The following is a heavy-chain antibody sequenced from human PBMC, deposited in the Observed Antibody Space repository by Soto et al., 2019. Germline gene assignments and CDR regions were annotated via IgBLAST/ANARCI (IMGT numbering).Heavy chain of an antibody. J-gene: IGHJ6*02. CDR1: GGTFSSYA. CDR3: ARPSGSYPPYYYYGMDV. D-gene: IGHD1-26*01. Sequence: GASVKVSCKASGGTFSSYAISWVRQAPGQGLEWMGGIIPIFGTANYAQKFQGRVTITADKSTSTAYMELSSLRSEDTAVYYCARPSGSYPPYYYYGMDVWGQGTTVTVSS. CDR2: IIPIFGTA. V-gene: IGHV1-69*06.